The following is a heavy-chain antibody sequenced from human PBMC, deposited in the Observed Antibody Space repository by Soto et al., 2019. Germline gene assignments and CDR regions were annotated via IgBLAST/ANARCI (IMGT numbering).Heavy chain of an antibody. CDR2: INAGYGNT. J-gene: IGHJ4*02. V-gene: IGHV1-3*01. CDR1: GYTFSSYA. CDR3: ARDTGDGTFDF. Sequence: QVHLVQSGAEVRKPGASVKVSCKASGYTFSSYAMHWVRQAPGQRLEWMGWINAGYGNTKSSQKFQDRVTISRDTSASTAYMELTSLRSEDTAVYYCARDTGDGTFDFCGQGTLVTVSS. D-gene: IGHD7-27*01.